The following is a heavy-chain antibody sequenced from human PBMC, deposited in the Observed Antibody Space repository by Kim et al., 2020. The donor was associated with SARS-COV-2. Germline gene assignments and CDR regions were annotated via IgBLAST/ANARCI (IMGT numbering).Heavy chain of an antibody. CDR2: MNPNSGNT. Sequence: ASVKVSCKASGYTFTSYDINWVRQATGQGLEWMGWMNPNSGNTGYAQKFQGRVTMTRNTSISTAYMELSSLRSEDTAVYYCARLNQGGIQLWLRRVYYYYYMDVWGKGTTVTVSS. CDR3: ARLNQGGIQLWLRRVYYYYYMDV. D-gene: IGHD5-18*01. V-gene: IGHV1-8*01. J-gene: IGHJ6*03. CDR1: GYTFTSYD.